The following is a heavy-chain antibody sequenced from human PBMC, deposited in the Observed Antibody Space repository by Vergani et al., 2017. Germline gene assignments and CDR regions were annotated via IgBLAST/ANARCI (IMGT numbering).Heavy chain of an antibody. V-gene: IGHV3-15*07. Sequence: EVQLVESGGGIVKPGGSLRLSCVASGFSFRNAWMNWVRRTPGKGLEWVGRIKSTFDRGTTDYAAAVKGRFTISRDDSKNTLFLQMNGLKTEDIGVYYCTPDPRYCGDGSCYWLRDHHYYGMDVWGQGTTVTVSS. CDR3: TPDPRYCGDGSCYWLRDHHYYGMDV. CDR1: GFSFRNAW. D-gene: IGHD2-21*01. J-gene: IGHJ6*02. CDR2: IKSTFDRGTT.